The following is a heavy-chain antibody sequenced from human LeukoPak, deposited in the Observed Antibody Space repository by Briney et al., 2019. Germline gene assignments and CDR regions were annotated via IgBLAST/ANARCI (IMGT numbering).Heavy chain of an antibody. CDR3: ARAPSEIGGYYPEYFRH. V-gene: IGHV3-74*01. D-gene: IGHD3-22*01. CDR2: IKSDGST. CDR1: GFTFSSYW. Sequence: GGSLRLSCAASGFTFSSYWMHWVRQAPGKGLVWVSRIKSDGSTNYADSVKGRFTISRDDAKSTVSLQMNSLRAEDTGVYYCARAPSEIGGYYPEYFRHWGQGTLVTVSS. J-gene: IGHJ1*01.